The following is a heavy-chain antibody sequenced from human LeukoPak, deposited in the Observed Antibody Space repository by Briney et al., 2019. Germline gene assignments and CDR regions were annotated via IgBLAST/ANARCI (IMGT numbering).Heavy chain of an antibody. Sequence: GGSLRLSCTASGFTFSTYAMSWVRQAPGKGLEWVSTIGGDGSRTYYADSVKGRFTISRDNSGNTLYLQLRGLGAEDTATYYCAKVQMSTGWTFDFWGQGSLVTVSS. V-gene: IGHV3-23*01. J-gene: IGHJ4*02. CDR2: IGGDGSRT. CDR3: AKVQMSTGWTFDF. CDR1: GFTFSTYA. D-gene: IGHD2-2*01.